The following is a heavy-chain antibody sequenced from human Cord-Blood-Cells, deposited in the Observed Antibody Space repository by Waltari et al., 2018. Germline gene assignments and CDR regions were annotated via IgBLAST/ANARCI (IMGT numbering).Heavy chain of an antibody. D-gene: IGHD3-10*01. CDR3: ARGGRRGSGSYYFDY. CDR1: GYTFTGYY. Sequence: QVQLVQPGAEVKKPGASVQVSCRASGYTFTGYYMHGVRQAPGQGLEWMGWINPNSGGTNYAQKFQGRVTMTRDTSISTAYMELSRLRSDDTAVYYCARGGRRGSGSYYFDYWGQGTLVTVSS. V-gene: IGHV1-2*02. CDR2: INPNSGGT. J-gene: IGHJ4*02.